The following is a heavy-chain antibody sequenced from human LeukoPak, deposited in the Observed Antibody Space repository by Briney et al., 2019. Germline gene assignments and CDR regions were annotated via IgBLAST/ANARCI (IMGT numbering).Heavy chain of an antibody. Sequence: SATLSLTCTVSGGSISRYYWTWIRQPPGKGLEWIGYIYNNGSPNYSPSLKSRVTISLDTSKNQFSQKLNSVTAADTAVYYCARGGDGDYLSYWYFDIWGRGTLVTVSS. J-gene: IGHJ2*01. CDR3: ARGGDGDYLSYWYFDI. CDR2: IYNNGSP. D-gene: IGHD4-17*01. V-gene: IGHV4-59*01. CDR1: GGSISRYY.